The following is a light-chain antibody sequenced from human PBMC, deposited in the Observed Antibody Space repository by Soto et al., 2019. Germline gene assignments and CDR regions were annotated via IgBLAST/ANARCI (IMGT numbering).Light chain of an antibody. V-gene: IGKV3-20*01. CDR1: QSVSSSY. CDR3: QQANSLPVT. Sequence: EIVLTQSPGTLSLSPGERATLSCRASQSVSSSYLAWYQQKPGQAPRLLIYGASSRATGIPDRFSGSGSGTDFTLTISRLEPEDFATYFCQQANSLPVTFGPGTKVDIK. CDR2: GAS. J-gene: IGKJ3*01.